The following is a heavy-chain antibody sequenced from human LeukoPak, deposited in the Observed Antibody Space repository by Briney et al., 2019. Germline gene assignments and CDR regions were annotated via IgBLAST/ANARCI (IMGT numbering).Heavy chain of an antibody. CDR1: GYTLTELS. CDR3: ATDWRELSPYYYYYGMDV. Sequence: ASVKVSCKVSGYTLTELSMHWVRQAPGKGLEWMGGFDPEDGETIYAQKFQGRVTMTEDTSTDTAYMELSSLRSEDTAVYYCATDWRELSPYYYYYGMDVWGQGITVTVSS. J-gene: IGHJ6*02. D-gene: IGHD1-26*01. CDR2: FDPEDGET. V-gene: IGHV1-24*01.